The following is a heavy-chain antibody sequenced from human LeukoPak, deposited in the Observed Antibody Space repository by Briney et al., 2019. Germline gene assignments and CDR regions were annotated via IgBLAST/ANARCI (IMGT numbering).Heavy chain of an antibody. V-gene: IGHV3-30*18. CDR3: AKDSLRYCSGGSCYIPVDY. CDR1: GFTFSSYG. D-gene: IGHD2-15*01. CDR2: ISHDGSNK. Sequence: GGSLRLSCAASGFTFSSYGTHWVRQAPGKGLEWVAVISHDGSNKYYADSVKGRFTISRDNSKNTLYLQMNSLRAEDTAVYYCAKDSLRYCSGGSCYIPVDYWGQGTLVTVSS. J-gene: IGHJ4*02.